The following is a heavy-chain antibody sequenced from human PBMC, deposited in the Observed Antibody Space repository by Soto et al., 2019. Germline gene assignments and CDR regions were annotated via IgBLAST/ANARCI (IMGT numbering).Heavy chain of an antibody. V-gene: IGHV3-11*01. CDR1: GFTFRDNY. Sequence: QVQLVESGGGLVKPGGSLRLSCAASGFTFRDNYMTWIRQAPGKGLQWISYITSSGSYRHYEDSVKGRFTISRDNANNSLYLQMNNLRAEDTAVYYCAKNPNYYYYMDVWGKGTTVIVSS. CDR2: ITSSGSYR. J-gene: IGHJ6*03. CDR3: AKNPNYYYYMDV.